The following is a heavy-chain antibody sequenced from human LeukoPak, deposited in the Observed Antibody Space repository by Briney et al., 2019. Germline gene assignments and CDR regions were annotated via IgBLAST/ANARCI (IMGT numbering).Heavy chain of an antibody. CDR1: GGSFSDYY. Sequence: SETLSLSCAVSGGSFSDYYWGWIRQTPGKGLEWIGSIYYRGNTFYNPSLRNRVSISIDTSKVRFSLNLNSVTAADTAVYFCTRDREHGTQDSWGQGTLVTVS. V-gene: IGHV4-39*07. CDR2: IYYRGNT. J-gene: IGHJ4*02. CDR3: TRDREHGTQDS. D-gene: IGHD1-26*01.